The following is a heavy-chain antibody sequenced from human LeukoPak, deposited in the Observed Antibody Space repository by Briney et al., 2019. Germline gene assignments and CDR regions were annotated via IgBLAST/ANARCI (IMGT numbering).Heavy chain of an antibody. D-gene: IGHD6-6*01. CDR1: GYTFTSYD. V-gene: IGHV1-8*03. J-gene: IGHJ4*02. CDR3: ARGMGKYSSSSFDY. Sequence: ASVQVFCKASGYTFTSYDINWVRQATGQGLEWMGWMNPNSGNTGYAQKFQGRVTIARNTSISTAYMELSSLRSEDTAVYYCARGMGKYSSSSFDYWGQGTLVTVSS. CDR2: MNPNSGNT.